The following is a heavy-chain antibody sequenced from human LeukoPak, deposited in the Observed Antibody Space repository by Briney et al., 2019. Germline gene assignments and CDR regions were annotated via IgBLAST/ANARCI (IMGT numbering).Heavy chain of an antibody. D-gene: IGHD6-19*01. V-gene: IGHV4-61*02. CDR1: GGSISSGSYY. CDR3: ARAGIAVALGAFDI. CDR2: IYTSGST. Sequence: SQTLSLTCTVSGGSISSGSYYWSWIRQSAGKGLEWIGRIYTSGSTNYNPSLKSRVTMSVDTSKNQFSLKLSSVTAADTAVYYCARAGIAVALGAFDIWGQGTMVTVSS. J-gene: IGHJ3*02.